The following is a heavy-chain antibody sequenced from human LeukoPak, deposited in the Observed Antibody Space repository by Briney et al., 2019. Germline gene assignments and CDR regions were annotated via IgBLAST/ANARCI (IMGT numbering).Heavy chain of an antibody. Sequence: ASVTVSCKASGYTFTSYAMNWVRQAPGQGLEWMGWINTNTGNPTYAQGFTGRFVFSLDTSVSTAYLQISSLKAEDTAVYYCAREPSQYCSSTSCYSSGYWGQGTLVTVSS. V-gene: IGHV7-4-1*02. CDR3: AREPSQYCSSTSCYSSGY. CDR1: GYTFTSYA. J-gene: IGHJ4*02. D-gene: IGHD2-2*01. CDR2: INTNTGNP.